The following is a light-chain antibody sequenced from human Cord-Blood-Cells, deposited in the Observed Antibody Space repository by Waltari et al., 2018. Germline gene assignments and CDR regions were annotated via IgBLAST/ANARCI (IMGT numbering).Light chain of an antibody. V-gene: IGLV2-23*02. Sequence: QSALTQPASVSGPPGQSITISCTRTSSDAGSYNLVSWYQQHPGKAPKLMIYEVSKRPSGVSNRFSGSKSGNTASLTSSGLEAEDEADYYGCSYAGRVFGGGTKLTVL. CDR3: CSYAGRV. CDR2: EVS. J-gene: IGLJ3*02. CDR1: SSDAGSYNL.